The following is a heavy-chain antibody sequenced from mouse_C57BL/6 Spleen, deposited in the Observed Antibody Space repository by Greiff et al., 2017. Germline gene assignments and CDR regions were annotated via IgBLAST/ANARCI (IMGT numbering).Heavy chain of an antibody. CDR3: ASPYSNYDWFAY. D-gene: IGHD2-5*01. J-gene: IGHJ3*01. CDR1: GYTFTSYW. Sequence: VQLQQPGAELVKPGASVKLSCKASGYTFTSYWMHWVKQRPGRGLEWIGRIDPNSGGTTYNEKFKSKATLTVDKPSSTAYMQRSSLTSEDSAVYYWASPYSNYDWFAYWGQGTLVTVSA. CDR2: IDPNSGGT. V-gene: IGHV1-72*01.